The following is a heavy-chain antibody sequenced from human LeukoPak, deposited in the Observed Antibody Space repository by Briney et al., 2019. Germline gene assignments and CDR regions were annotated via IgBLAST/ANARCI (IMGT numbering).Heavy chain of an antibody. CDR3: ARDYSSPPLMHDFDS. Sequence: GGSLRLSCAAPGFTFSDYYMRWSRQTPGKGLGRVSHITTSGNIIKYAESVKGRFTISRDNSKNSLYLQMNSLRAEDTAVYYCARDYSSPPLMHDFDSWGQGTLVTVSS. CDR1: GFTFSDYY. V-gene: IGHV3-11*04. J-gene: IGHJ4*02. CDR2: ITTSGNII. D-gene: IGHD6-19*01.